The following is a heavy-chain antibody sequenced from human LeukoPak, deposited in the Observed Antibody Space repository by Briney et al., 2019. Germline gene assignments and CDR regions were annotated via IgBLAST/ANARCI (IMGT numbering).Heavy chain of an antibody. Sequence: ASVSVSCKVSGYTLTELSMHWVRQAPGKGLEWMGGFDPEDGETIYAQKFQGRVTMTEDTSTDTAYMELSSLRSEDTAVYYCATGHYDFWSGYAFDIWGQGTMVTVSS. V-gene: IGHV1-24*01. J-gene: IGHJ3*02. CDR2: FDPEDGET. D-gene: IGHD3-3*01. CDR3: ATGHYDFWSGYAFDI. CDR1: GYTLTELS.